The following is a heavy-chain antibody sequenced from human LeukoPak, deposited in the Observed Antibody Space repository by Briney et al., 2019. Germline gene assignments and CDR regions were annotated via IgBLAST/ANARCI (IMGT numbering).Heavy chain of an antibody. V-gene: IGHV3-30-3*01. J-gene: IGHJ4*02. CDR1: GFTFSDYY. CDR3: ARDPNQLLYFDY. Sequence: GGSLRLSCAASGFTFSDYYMSWIRQAPGKGLEWVAVISYDGSNKYSADSVKGRFTISRDNSKNTLYLQMNSLRAEDTAVYYCARDPNQLLYFDYWGQGTLVTVSS. CDR2: ISYDGSNK. D-gene: IGHD2-2*01.